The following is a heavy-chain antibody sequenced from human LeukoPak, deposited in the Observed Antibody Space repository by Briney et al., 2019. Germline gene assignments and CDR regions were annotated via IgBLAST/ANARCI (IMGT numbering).Heavy chain of an antibody. Sequence: GGSLRLSCAASGFTFSSYGMHWVRQAPGKGLEWVAVISYDGSNKYYADSVKGRFTISRDNSKNTLYLQMNSLRAEDTAVYYCAKNSYGYLGSTGSFDYWGQGTLVTVSS. CDR2: ISYDGSNK. J-gene: IGHJ4*02. CDR1: GFTFSSYG. D-gene: IGHD5-18*01. CDR3: AKNSYGYLGSTGSFDY. V-gene: IGHV3-30*18.